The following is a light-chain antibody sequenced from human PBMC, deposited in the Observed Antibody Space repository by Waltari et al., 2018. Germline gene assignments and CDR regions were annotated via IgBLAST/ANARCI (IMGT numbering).Light chain of an antibody. V-gene: IGLV1-51*02. J-gene: IGLJ3*02. CDR2: ENN. Sequence: QSVLTQPPSVSAAPGQKVTISCSGSSSNIGNNYVSWYQQLPGTAPKLLIYENNKRTSGIPDRFSGSKSGTSATLGITGLQTGDEADYYCGTWDSSLSAGRVFGGGTKLTVL. CDR3: GTWDSSLSAGRV. CDR1: SSNIGNNY.